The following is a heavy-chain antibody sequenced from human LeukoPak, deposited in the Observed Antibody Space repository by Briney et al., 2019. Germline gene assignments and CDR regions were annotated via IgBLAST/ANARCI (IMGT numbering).Heavy chain of an antibody. CDR2: INHSGST. CDR1: GGSFSGYY. D-gene: IGHD4-11*01. Sequence: SETLSLTCAVYGGSFSGYYWSWIRQTPGKGLEWIGEINHSGSTNYNPSLKSRVTISVDTSKNQFSLKLSSVTAADTAVYYCARGHSNHNDYWGQGTLVTVSS. J-gene: IGHJ4*02. V-gene: IGHV4-34*01. CDR3: ARGHSNHNDY.